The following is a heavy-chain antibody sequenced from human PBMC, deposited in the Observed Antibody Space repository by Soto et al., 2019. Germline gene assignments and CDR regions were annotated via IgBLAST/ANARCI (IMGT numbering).Heavy chain of an antibody. J-gene: IGHJ5*02. CDR3: ASQVSGAGWFDP. CDR2: MNPNSGNT. CDR1: GYTFTSYD. V-gene: IGHV1-8*01. D-gene: IGHD3-10*01. Sequence: ASVNVSCKASGYTFTSYDINWVRQATGQGLEWMGWMNPNSGNTGYAQKFQGRVTMTRNTSISTAYMELSSLRSEDTAVYYCASQVSGAGWFDPWGQGTLVTVSS.